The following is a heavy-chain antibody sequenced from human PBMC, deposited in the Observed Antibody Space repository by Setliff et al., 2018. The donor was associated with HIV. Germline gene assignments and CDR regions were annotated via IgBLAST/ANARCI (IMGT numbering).Heavy chain of an antibody. CDR1: GGTFSSYA. V-gene: IGHV1-69*10. Sequence: SVKVSCKASGGTFSSYAISWVRQAPGQGLEWMGDITPILDVVNYAQKFQGRVSITADESTSTAYMEVTSLRSDDTAVYYCTRAEQQLPYYYYYYGMDVWGQGTTVTVSS. D-gene: IGHD6-13*01. CDR2: ITPILDVV. CDR3: TRAEQQLPYYYYYYGMDV. J-gene: IGHJ6*02.